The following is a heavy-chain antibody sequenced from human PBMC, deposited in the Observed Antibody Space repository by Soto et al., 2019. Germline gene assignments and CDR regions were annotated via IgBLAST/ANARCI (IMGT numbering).Heavy chain of an antibody. V-gene: IGHV3-23*01. D-gene: IGHD4-17*01. CDR2: ISGSVGST. Sequence: EVQLLESGGGLVQPGGSLRLSCAASGFTFSSYAMNWVRQAPGQGLEWVSVISGSVGSTYYADAVKGRVTISRDNSKNTLYLQMNSLRAEDTAVYYCAKRTVGWYFDLWGRGTLVTVSS. J-gene: IGHJ2*01. CDR3: AKRTVGWYFDL. CDR1: GFTFSSYA.